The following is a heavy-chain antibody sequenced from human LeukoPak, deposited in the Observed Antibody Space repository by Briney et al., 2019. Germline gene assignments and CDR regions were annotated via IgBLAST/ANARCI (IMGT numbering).Heavy chain of an antibody. CDR2: IYYSGST. J-gene: IGHJ4*02. Sequence: SETLSLTCTVSGGSISSYSWNWIRQPPGKGLEWIGYIYYSGSTNYNPSLKSRVTISVDTSKNQFSLKLSSVTAAGTAMYYCATTVITRSAMFDYWGQGILVTVSS. D-gene: IGHD4-17*01. CDR3: ATTVITRSAMFDY. V-gene: IGHV4-59*08. CDR1: GGSISSYS.